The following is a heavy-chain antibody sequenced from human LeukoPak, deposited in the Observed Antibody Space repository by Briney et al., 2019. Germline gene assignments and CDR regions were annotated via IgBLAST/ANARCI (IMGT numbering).Heavy chain of an antibody. J-gene: IGHJ4*02. Sequence: GASVKVSCKASGYTFTGYYMHWVRQAPGQGLEWMGWINPNSGGTNYAQKFQGRVTMTRDTSISTAYMELSRLRSDDTAVYYCARDPQWLVHYFDYWGQGTLVTVFS. CDR2: INPNSGGT. V-gene: IGHV1-2*02. CDR1: GYTFTGYY. D-gene: IGHD6-19*01. CDR3: ARDPQWLVHYFDY.